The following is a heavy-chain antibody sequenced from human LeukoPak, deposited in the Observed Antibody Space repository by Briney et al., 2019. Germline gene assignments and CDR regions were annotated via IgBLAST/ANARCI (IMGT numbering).Heavy chain of an antibody. CDR2: ISSSSSYI. Sequence: GGSLRLSCAASGFTFSTYSMNWVRQAPGKGLEWVSSISSSSSYIYYADSVKGRFTISRDNAKDSLYLQMNSLRAEDTAVYYCAKDLRFCSGGSCYYLNYYYYYMDVWGKGTTVTVSS. D-gene: IGHD2-15*01. V-gene: IGHV3-21*04. CDR1: GFTFSTYS. CDR3: AKDLRFCSGGSCYYLNYYYYYMDV. J-gene: IGHJ6*03.